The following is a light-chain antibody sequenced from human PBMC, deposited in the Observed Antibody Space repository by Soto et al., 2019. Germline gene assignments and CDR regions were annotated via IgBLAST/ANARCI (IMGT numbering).Light chain of an antibody. CDR1: QTISSW. CDR2: KAS. CDR3: QHYNSYSEA. J-gene: IGKJ1*01. V-gene: IGKV1-5*03. Sequence: DIQMTQSPSTLSGSVGYRVTITCRASQTISSWLAWYQQKPGKAPKLLIYKASTLKSGVPSRFSGSGYGTEFNLTISSLQPDDFATYYCQHYNSYSEAFGQGTKVDIK.